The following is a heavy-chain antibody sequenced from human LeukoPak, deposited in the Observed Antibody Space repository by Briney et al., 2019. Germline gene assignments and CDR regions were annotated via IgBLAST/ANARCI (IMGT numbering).Heavy chain of an antibody. CDR1: GGSFTTYY. CDR2: INHSGST. CDR3: ARYPFYGSGSYYFDY. J-gene: IGHJ4*02. D-gene: IGHD3-10*01. Sequence: SETLSLTCTVSGGSFTTYYWSWIRQPPGKGLEWIGEINHSGSTNYNPSLKSRVTISVDTSKNQFSLKLSSVTAADTAVYYCARYPFYGSGSYYFDYWGQGTLVTVSS. V-gene: IGHV4-59*01.